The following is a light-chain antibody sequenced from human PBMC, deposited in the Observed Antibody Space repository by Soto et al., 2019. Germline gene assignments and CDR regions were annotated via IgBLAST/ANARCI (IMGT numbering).Light chain of an antibody. Sequence: QSVLTQPPSVSGAPGQRVTISCTGSSSNIGAGYDVHWYQQLPGTAPKLLIYGNSNRPSGVPDRFSGSKSGTSASLAITGLQAEAEAEYYCQSYDSSLSALYVFGTGTKLTVL. CDR2: GNS. J-gene: IGLJ1*01. CDR1: SSNIGAGYD. CDR3: QSYDSSLSALYV. V-gene: IGLV1-40*01.